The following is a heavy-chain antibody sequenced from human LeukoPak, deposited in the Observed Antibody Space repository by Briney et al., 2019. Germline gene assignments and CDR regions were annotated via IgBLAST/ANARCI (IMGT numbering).Heavy chain of an antibody. J-gene: IGHJ3*02. CDR3: AKARSTGGVFDI. V-gene: IGHV3-23*01. D-gene: IGHD2-8*02. Sequence: GGSLRLSCAASGFTFSSYGMSWVRQAAGKGLEWVSGINGNGGSTYYADSVKGRFTISRDNSKNTLYLQMNSLRADDTAVYYCAKARSTGGVFDIWGQGTMVTVSS. CDR2: INGNGGST. CDR1: GFTFSSYG.